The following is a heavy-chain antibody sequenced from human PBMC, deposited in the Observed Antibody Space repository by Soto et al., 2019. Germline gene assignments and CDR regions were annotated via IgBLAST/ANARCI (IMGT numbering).Heavy chain of an antibody. CDR3: TRYVDTAMVGYYYGMDV. V-gene: IGHV3-73*02. D-gene: IGHD5-18*01. Sequence: EVQLVESGGGLVQPGGSLKLSCAASGFTFSGSAMHWVRQASGKGLGWVGRIRSKANSYATAYAGSVKGRLTISRDDSKNTAYLQMNSLKAEDTAVYYCTRYVDTAMVGYYYGMDVWGQGTTVTVSS. CDR2: IRSKANSYAT. CDR1: GFTFSGSA. J-gene: IGHJ6*02.